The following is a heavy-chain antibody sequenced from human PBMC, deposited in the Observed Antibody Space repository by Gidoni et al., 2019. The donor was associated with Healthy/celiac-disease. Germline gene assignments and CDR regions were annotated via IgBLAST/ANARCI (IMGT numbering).Heavy chain of an antibody. Sequence: QVQLQQWGAGLLKPSETLSLTCAVYGGSFSGYYWSWIRQPPGKGLEWIGEINHSGSTNYNPSLKSRVTISVDTSKNQFSLKLSSVTAADTAVYYCASRSIGYCSSTSCYPGDYWGQGTLVTVSS. D-gene: IGHD2-2*01. CDR3: ASRSIGYCSSTSCYPGDY. J-gene: IGHJ4*02. CDR2: INHSGST. CDR1: GGSFSGYY. V-gene: IGHV4-34*01.